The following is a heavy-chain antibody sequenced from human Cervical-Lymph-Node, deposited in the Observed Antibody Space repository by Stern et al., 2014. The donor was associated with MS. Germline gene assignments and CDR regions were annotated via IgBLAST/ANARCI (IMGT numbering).Heavy chain of an antibody. CDR3: ARGAFRTGSTTILY. CDR1: GYSFSNYA. CDR2: INTNTGNP. V-gene: IGHV7-4-1*02. Sequence: VQLVESGSELKKPGASVSISCKASGYSFSNYAMNWLRQAPGQGLEWMGWINTNTGNPTYAQAFTGRFVFSLDTSVNTAYLEISSLKTEDTAVYYCARGAFRTGSTTILYWGQGTLVTVS. D-gene: IGHD1-7*01. J-gene: IGHJ4*02.